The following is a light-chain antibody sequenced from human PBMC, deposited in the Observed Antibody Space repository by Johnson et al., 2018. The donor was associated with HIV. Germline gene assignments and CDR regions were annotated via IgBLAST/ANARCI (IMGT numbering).Light chain of an antibody. CDR3: GIWDSSLRAYV. CDR1: SSNIGNNY. J-gene: IGLJ1*01. CDR2: DNN. Sequence: SVLTQPPSVSAAPGQKVTISCSGSSSNIGNNYVSWYQQLPGTAPKLLIYDNNKRTSGIPDRFSGSKSGTSATLGITGLTPGDEADYDCGIWDSSLRAYVFGTGPKVTVL. V-gene: IGLV1-51*01.